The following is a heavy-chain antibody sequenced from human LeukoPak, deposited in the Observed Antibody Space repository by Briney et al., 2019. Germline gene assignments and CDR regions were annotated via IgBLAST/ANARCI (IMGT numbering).Heavy chain of an antibody. V-gene: IGHV3-7*01. D-gene: IGHD5-24*01. Sequence: GGSLRLSCIGSGFTFSNVWMTWVRQAPGKGLEWVANIRKDGSDKNYVDSVKGRFTISRDNARNSLHLQMNSLRVEDTARYYCGYGDGWLVYSWGQGSLVTVSS. J-gene: IGHJ4*02. CDR2: IRKDGSDK. CDR1: GFTFSNVW. CDR3: GYGDGWLVYS.